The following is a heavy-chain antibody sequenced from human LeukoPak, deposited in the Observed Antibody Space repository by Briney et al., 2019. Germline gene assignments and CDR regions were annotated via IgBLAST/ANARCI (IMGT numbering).Heavy chain of an antibody. Sequence: GGSLRLSCAASGFTFSSYWMSWVRQAPGKGLEWVANIKQDGSEKYYVDSVKGRFTISRDNAKNSLYLQMNSLRAEDTAVYYCARAPTLVATAHYDYWGQGTLVTVSS. D-gene: IGHD5-12*01. V-gene: IGHV3-7*01. CDR1: GFTFSSYW. CDR2: IKQDGSEK. CDR3: ARAPTLVATAHYDY. J-gene: IGHJ4*02.